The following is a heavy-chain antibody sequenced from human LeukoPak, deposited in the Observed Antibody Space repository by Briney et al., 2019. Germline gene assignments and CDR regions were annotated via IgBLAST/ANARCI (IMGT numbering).Heavy chain of an antibody. CDR1: GYTFTSYG. Sequence: ASVKVSCKASGYTFTSYGINWVRQAPGQGLEWMGWISANNGNTNYAQKFQGRVTMTTETSTSTAYMELRSLKSDDMAVYYCARGAPITMIRGADLGMDVWGKGTTVTISS. CDR3: ARGAPITMIRGADLGMDV. J-gene: IGHJ6*04. V-gene: IGHV1-18*03. D-gene: IGHD3-10*01. CDR2: ISANNGNT.